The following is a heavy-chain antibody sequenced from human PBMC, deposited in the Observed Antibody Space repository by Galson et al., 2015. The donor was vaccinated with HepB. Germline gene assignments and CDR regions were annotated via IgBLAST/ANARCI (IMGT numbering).Heavy chain of an antibody. J-gene: IGHJ4*02. V-gene: IGHV3-74*01. D-gene: IGHD6-25*01. CDR3: AIPLGAATTVDY. CDR2: INNDGTYT. Sequence: SLRLSCAASGFTFSDYWVYWFRQAPGKGLVWVSFINNDGTYTNYADSVKGRFTISRDNAKNTLYLQMNSLRAEDTAVYFCAIPLGAATTVDYWGRGTLVTVSS. CDR1: GFTFSDYW.